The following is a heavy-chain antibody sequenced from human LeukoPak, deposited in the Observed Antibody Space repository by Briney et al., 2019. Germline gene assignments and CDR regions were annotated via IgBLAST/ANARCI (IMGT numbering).Heavy chain of an antibody. CDR3: AKGGRRWLQFAAFDI. Sequence: PGGSLRLSCAASGFTFSSYGMTWVRQAPGKGLEWVSGISGSGDSTYYADSVKGRFTISRDNSKKKVYLQMNSLRAEDTAVYYCAKGGRRWLQFAAFDIWGQGTMVTVSS. V-gene: IGHV3-23*01. CDR1: GFTFSSYG. CDR2: ISGSGDST. D-gene: IGHD5-24*01. J-gene: IGHJ3*02.